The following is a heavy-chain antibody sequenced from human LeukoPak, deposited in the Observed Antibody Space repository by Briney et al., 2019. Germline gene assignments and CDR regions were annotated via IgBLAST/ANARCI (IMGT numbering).Heavy chain of an antibody. V-gene: IGHV3-9*01. CDR2: ISWHSANI. CDR1: GFNFNAYA. CDR3: AYGTAFDY. Sequence: GGSLRLSCDASGFNFNAYAMHWVRQAPGKGLEWVSGISWHSANIDYADSVKGRFTISRDNSKNTLYLQMNSLRAEDTAVYYCAYGTAFDYWGQGTLVTVSS. D-gene: IGHD2-21*02. J-gene: IGHJ4*02.